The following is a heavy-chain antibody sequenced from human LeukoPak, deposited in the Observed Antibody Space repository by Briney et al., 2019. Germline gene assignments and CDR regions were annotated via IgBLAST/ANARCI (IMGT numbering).Heavy chain of an antibody. Sequence: SVKVSCKASGYTFTSYDINWARQAPGQGLEWMGGIIPIFGTANYAQKFQGRVTITADESTSTAYMELSSLRAEDTAVYYCARGNCSSTSCYIRSYYYMDVWGKGTTVTVSS. CDR1: GYTFTSYD. J-gene: IGHJ6*03. CDR3: ARGNCSSTSCYIRSYYYMDV. CDR2: IIPIFGTA. V-gene: IGHV1-69*13. D-gene: IGHD2-2*02.